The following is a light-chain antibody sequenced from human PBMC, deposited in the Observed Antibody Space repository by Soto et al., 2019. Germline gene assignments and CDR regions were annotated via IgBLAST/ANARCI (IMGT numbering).Light chain of an antibody. Sequence: DIQMTQSPSTQSSSLGARVTITCRASQSISTWLVWFQQKQGKAPDLLIYDASSLESGVPSRFSGSGSGTECTLTISSLQNDDFATYYCQHYNSYTYTFGQGTKVDIK. J-gene: IGKJ2*01. V-gene: IGKV1-5*01. CDR1: QSISTW. CDR3: QHYNSYTYT. CDR2: DAS.